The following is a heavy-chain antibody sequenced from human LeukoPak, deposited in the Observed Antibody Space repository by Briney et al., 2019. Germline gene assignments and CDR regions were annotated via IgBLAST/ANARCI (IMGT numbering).Heavy chain of an antibody. V-gene: IGHV3-30*02. CDR3: AREGCSGGSCYSPAFDV. CDR1: GFTFSLYW. D-gene: IGHD2-15*01. Sequence: GGSLRLSCAASGFTFSLYWMHWVRQSPGKGLEGVTFIRYDGSNKYYADSVKGRFTISRDNSKNTLYLQINSLRAEDTAVYYCAREGCSGGSCYSPAFDVWGQGTMVTVSS. J-gene: IGHJ3*01. CDR2: IRYDGSNK.